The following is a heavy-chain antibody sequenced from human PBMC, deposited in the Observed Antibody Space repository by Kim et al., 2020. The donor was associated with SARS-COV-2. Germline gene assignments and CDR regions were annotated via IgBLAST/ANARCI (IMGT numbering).Heavy chain of an antibody. D-gene: IGHD6-19*01. CDR3: VRGQQWLIKD. V-gene: IGHV3-7*03. Sequence: GGSLRLSCAASGFTFTTYWINWVRQAPGKGLEWVSNIRQDASVTQYADSVKGRFTISRDNSKKSVYLQMNSLRSEDTALYYCVRGQQWLIKDWGQGTQVTVSS. J-gene: IGHJ4*02. CDR1: GFTFTTYW. CDR2: IRQDASVT.